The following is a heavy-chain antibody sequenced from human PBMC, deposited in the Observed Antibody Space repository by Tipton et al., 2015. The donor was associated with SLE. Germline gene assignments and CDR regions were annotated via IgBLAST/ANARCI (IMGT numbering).Heavy chain of an antibody. Sequence: TLSLTCAVSGGSVISGYYWNWVRQPPGKGLEWIGYIFHSGDSYYNPSLKSRLIISLDTSKNQFSLKLRSVTAADTAVYYCAREDDSSYGNWFDPWGQGTLVTVSS. CDR1: GGSVISGYY. J-gene: IGHJ5*02. D-gene: IGHD4-11*01. CDR2: IFHSGDS. CDR3: AREDDSSYGNWFDP. V-gene: IGHV4-30-2*01.